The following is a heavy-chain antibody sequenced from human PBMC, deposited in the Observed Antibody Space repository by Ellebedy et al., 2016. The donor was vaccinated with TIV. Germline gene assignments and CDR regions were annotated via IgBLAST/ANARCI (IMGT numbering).Heavy chain of an antibody. J-gene: IGHJ6*02. CDR1: GLTFRSFG. V-gene: IGHV3-30*18. Sequence: GGSLRLSCAASGLTFRSFGMHWVRQAPGKGLEWLAFISSDAKNKDYADSVKGRLTISRDNSMNTLYLQMNSLSVEDTAVYYCAKEAYDILTGSQMYGIDVWGQGTTVTVSS. CDR2: ISSDAKNK. CDR3: AKEAYDILTGSQMYGIDV. D-gene: IGHD3-9*01.